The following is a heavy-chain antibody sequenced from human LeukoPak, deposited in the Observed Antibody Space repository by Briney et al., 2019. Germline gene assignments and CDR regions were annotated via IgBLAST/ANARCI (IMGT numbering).Heavy chain of an antibody. J-gene: IGHJ3*02. Sequence: SETLSLTCTVSGGSISSYYWSWIRQPPGKGLEWIGYIYYSGSTNYNPSLKSRVAISVDTSKNQFSLKLSSVTAADTAVYYCARGTGNSYGRGDAFDIWGQGTMVTVSS. D-gene: IGHD5-18*01. V-gene: IGHV4-59*08. CDR2: IYYSGST. CDR3: ARGTGNSYGRGDAFDI. CDR1: GGSISSYY.